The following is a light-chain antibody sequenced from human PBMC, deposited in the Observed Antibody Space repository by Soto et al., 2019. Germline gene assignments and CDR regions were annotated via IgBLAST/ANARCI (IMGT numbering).Light chain of an antibody. V-gene: IGLV2-14*01. J-gene: IGLJ1*01. CDR1: SSDVGGYNY. Sequence: QSALTQPASVSGSPGQSITISCTGTSSDVGGYNYVSWYQQHPGKAPKLMIYEVSNRPSGVSNRFSGSKSGNTASLTISGFQAEDEADYYCNSYTSSSTHVFGTGTKVTVL. CDR3: NSYTSSSTHV. CDR2: EVS.